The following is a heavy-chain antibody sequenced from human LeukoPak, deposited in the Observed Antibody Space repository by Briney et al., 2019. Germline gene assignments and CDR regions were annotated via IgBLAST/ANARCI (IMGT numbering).Heavy chain of an antibody. CDR1: GFTFSSYW. D-gene: IGHD2-2*01. Sequence: GGSLRLSCAASGFTFSSYWMSWVRQAPGKGLEWVANIKQDGSEKYYVDSVKGRFTISRDNAKNSLYLQMNSLRAEDTAVYYCARGGPRSTSAVEYWGQGTLVTVSS. V-gene: IGHV3-7*01. CDR3: ARGGPRSTSAVEY. J-gene: IGHJ4*02. CDR2: IKQDGSEK.